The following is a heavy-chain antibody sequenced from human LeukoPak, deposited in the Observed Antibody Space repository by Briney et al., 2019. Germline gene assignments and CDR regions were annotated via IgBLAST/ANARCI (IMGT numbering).Heavy chain of an antibody. D-gene: IGHD6-19*01. CDR2: ISSSSSTI. J-gene: IGHJ4*02. Sequence: GRSLRLSCAASGFTFSSYGMHWVRQAPGKGLEWVSYISSSSSTIYYADSVKGRFTISRDNSKNTLYLQMNSLRAEDTAVYYCASQIAVAGTFDYWGQGTLVTVSS. V-gene: IGHV3-48*01. CDR3: ASQIAVAGTFDY. CDR1: GFTFSSYG.